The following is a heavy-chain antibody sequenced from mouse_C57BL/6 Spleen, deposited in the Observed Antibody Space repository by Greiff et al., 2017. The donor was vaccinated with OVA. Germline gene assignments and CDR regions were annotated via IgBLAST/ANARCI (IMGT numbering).Heavy chain of an antibody. CDR2: IYPRSGNT. CDR3: ARKGGAGYYGSRDYAMDY. Sequence: QVQLQQSGAELARPGASVKLSCKASGYTFTSYGISWVKQRTGQGLEWIGEIYPRSGNTYYNEKFKGKATLTADKSASTAYMELRSLTSEDSAVYFCARKGGAGYYGSRDYAMDYWGQGTSVTVSS. CDR1: GYTFTSYG. V-gene: IGHV1-81*01. J-gene: IGHJ4*01. D-gene: IGHD1-1*01.